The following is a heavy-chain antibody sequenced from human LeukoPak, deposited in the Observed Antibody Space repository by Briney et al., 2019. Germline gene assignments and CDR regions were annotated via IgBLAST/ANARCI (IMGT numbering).Heavy chain of an antibody. Sequence: PSETLSLTCAVSGGSIKSNNWWSWVRQPPGKGLEWIGEIYHSGSTNYNPSLESRVTVSVDKSKNQFSLKLSSVTAADTAVYYCARDVYSSSWSYFDYWGQGTLVTVSS. CDR2: IYHSGST. J-gene: IGHJ4*02. V-gene: IGHV4-4*02. CDR1: GGSIKSNNW. CDR3: ARDVYSSSWSYFDY. D-gene: IGHD6-13*01.